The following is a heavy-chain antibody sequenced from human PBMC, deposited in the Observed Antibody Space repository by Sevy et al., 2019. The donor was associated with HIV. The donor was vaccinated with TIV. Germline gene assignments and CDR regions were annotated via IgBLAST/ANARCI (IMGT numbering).Heavy chain of an antibody. V-gene: IGHV3-9*01. D-gene: IGHD3-22*01. J-gene: IGHJ3*02. Sequence: GGSLRLPCAASGFTFDDYAMHWVRQAPGKGLEWVSGISWNSGSIGYADSVKGRFTISRDNAKNSLYLQMNSLRAEDTALYYCAKDIPPYYDSSGYPYDAFDIWGQGTMVTVSS. CDR3: AKDIPPYYDSSGYPYDAFDI. CDR2: ISWNSGSI. CDR1: GFTFDDYA.